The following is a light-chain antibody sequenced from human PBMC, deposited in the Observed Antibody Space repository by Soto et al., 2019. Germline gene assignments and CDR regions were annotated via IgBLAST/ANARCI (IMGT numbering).Light chain of an antibody. Sequence: IRVTLSADTLSLSPGEIATLSCTAAQSLGSRLAWHQHKPGQAPRLLISGASSRATGIPDRFTGSGSETSFTLTISTLQAEDFVVYYSQHYGSLQIRFGGGTKAAIK. CDR2: GAS. J-gene: IGKJ4*01. CDR3: QHYGSLQIR. V-gene: IGKV3-20*01. CDR1: QSLGSR.